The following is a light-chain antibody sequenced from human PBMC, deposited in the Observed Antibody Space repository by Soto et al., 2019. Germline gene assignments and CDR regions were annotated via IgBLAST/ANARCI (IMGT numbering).Light chain of an antibody. V-gene: IGKV1-5*01. CDR3: QQYSSYSVT. J-gene: IGKJ4*01. CDR2: AAS. CDR1: QSINSW. Sequence: DIPMTQSPSTLSASVGDRVTLTCRASQSINSWLAWYQEKSGRAPQLLISAASSLESGVPSRFSGSGSGTEFTLAIISLQPDDFATYYCQQYSSYSVTFGGGTKVEI.